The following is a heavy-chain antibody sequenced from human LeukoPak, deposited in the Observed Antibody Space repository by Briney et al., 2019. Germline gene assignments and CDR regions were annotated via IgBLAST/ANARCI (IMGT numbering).Heavy chain of an antibody. D-gene: IGHD6-13*01. J-gene: IGHJ4*02. V-gene: IGHV1-2*02. Sequence: ASVKVSCNASRYTFTGYYMHWVRQAPGQGLEWMGWINPNSGGTNYAQKFQGRVTMTRDTSISTAYMELSRLRSVDTAVYYCARTYSSSWTLIDYWGQGTLVTVSS. CDR1: RYTFTGYY. CDR3: ARTYSSSWTLIDY. CDR2: INPNSGGT.